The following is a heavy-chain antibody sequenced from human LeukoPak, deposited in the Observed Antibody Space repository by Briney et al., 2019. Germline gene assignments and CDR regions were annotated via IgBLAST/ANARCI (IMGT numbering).Heavy chain of an antibody. CDR2: INSDGSST. CDR3: ARPGIAAAGRNYYYYYYMDV. Sequence: GGSLRLSCAASGFTFSSYWMHWVRQAPGKGLVWVSRINSDGSSTSYADSVKGRFTISRDNAKNTLYLQMNSLRAEDTAVYYCARPGIAAAGRNYYYYYYMDVWGKGTTVTVSS. J-gene: IGHJ6*03. CDR1: GFTFSSYW. D-gene: IGHD6-13*01. V-gene: IGHV3-74*01.